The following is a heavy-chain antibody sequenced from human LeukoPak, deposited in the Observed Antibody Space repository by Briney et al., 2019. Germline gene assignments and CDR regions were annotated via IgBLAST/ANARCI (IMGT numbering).Heavy chain of an antibody. J-gene: IGHJ4*02. CDR2: INHSGST. D-gene: IGHD5-18*01. V-gene: IGHV4-34*01. CDR3: ARGGPPRGYSYGGFLGGGGIFYY. Sequence: SETLSLTCAVYGGSFSGYYWSWIRQPPGKGLEWIGEINHSGSTNYNPSLKSRVTISVDTSKNQFSLKLSSVTAADTAVYYCARGGPPRGYSYGGFLGGGGIFYYWGQGTLVTVSS. CDR1: GGSFSGYY.